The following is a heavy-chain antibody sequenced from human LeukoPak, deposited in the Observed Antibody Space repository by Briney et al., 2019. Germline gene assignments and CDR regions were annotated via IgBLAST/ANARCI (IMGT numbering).Heavy chain of an antibody. CDR1: GGSISSSSSY. CDR2: IYHSGST. CDR3: ARPVYDFWSGYSYFDY. V-gene: IGHV4-39*07. J-gene: IGHJ4*02. D-gene: IGHD3-3*01. Sequence: SETLSLTCTVSGGSISSSSSYWGWIRQPPGKGLEWIGSIYHSGSTYYNPSLKSRVTISVDTSKNQFSLKLSSVTAADTAVYYCARPVYDFWSGYSYFDYWGQGTLVTVSS.